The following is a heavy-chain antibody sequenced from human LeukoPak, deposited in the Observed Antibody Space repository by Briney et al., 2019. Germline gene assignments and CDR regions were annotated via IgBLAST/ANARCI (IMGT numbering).Heavy chain of an antibody. Sequence: SETLSLTCTVSGVSISSYYWSWIRQPPGKGLEWMGYIYYIGSTNYNASLKSRVTISVDTYKNQFSLKLSSVTAADTAVYYWARGRYIYGPSWDWFAPWGQGPLATAPS. CDR1: GVSISSYY. V-gene: IGHV4-59*01. CDR2: IYYIGST. J-gene: IGHJ5*02. D-gene: IGHD5-18*01. CDR3: ARGRYIYGPSWDWFAP.